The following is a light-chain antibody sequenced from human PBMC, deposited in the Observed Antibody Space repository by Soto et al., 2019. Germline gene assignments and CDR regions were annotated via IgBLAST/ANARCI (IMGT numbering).Light chain of an antibody. CDR1: QNIINY. CDR2: ATS. CDR3: QQSYTAWT. Sequence: DIQMTQSPSSLSASVGDRVTITCRASQNIINYLNWYQQKPGRAPKLLIYATSSLQSGVPSRFSGSGSGTDFTLTISSLQPEDFATYFCQQSYTAWTFGQGTKVEV. J-gene: IGKJ1*01. V-gene: IGKV1-39*01.